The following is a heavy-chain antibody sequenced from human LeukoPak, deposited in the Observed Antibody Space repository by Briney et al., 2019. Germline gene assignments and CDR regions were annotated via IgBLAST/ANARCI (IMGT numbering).Heavy chain of an antibody. Sequence: PGGSLRLSCAASGFTFSTDWMHWVRQAPGKGLVWVSRIKSDGGTNYADSVKGRFTISRDNAKKTVSLQMNSLRPEDTGVYYCARAPSEIGGYYPEYFRHWGQGTLVTVSS. CDR2: IKSDGGT. CDR3: ARAPSEIGGYYPEYFRH. J-gene: IGHJ1*01. CDR1: GFTFSTDW. D-gene: IGHD3-22*01. V-gene: IGHV3-74*01.